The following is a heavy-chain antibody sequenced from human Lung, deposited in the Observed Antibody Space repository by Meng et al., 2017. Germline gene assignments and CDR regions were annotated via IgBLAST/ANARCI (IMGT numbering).Heavy chain of an antibody. Sequence: QVQLPPCGEGLLKPSETLSLPCVVSGGSFSDYYWSWIRQPPGKGLEWIGEINHSGSTNYNPSLESRATISVDTSQNNLSLKLSSVTAADPAVYYCARGPTTMAHDFDYWGQGTLVTVSS. CDR3: ARGPTTMAHDFDY. CDR2: INHSGST. J-gene: IGHJ4*02. CDR1: GGSFSDYY. D-gene: IGHD4-11*01. V-gene: IGHV4-34*01.